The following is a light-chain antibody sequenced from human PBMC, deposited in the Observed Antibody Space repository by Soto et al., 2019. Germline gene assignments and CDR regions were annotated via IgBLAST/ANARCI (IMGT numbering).Light chain of an antibody. CDR1: QSVSSSY. Sequence: EIVLTQSAGTLSLSPGARVTLSCRASQSVSSSYLAWYQQKPGQAPRLLIYGASSRATGIPDRFSGSGSGTDFTLTISRLEPEDLAVYYCQQYGSSGTFGQGTKVDIK. V-gene: IGKV3-20*01. CDR2: GAS. CDR3: QQYGSSGT. J-gene: IGKJ1*01.